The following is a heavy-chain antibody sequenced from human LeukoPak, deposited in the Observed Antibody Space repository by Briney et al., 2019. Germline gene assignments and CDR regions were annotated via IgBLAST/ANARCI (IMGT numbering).Heavy chain of an antibody. Sequence: GASVKVSCKASGYTFISYGISWVRQAPGQGLEWMGWISAYNGNTNYAQKLQGRVTMTTDTSTSTAYMELRSLRSDDTAVYYCARSITGTTPGAFDIWGQGTMVTVSS. CDR2: ISAYNGNT. D-gene: IGHD1-7*01. V-gene: IGHV1-18*01. J-gene: IGHJ3*02. CDR3: ARSITGTTPGAFDI. CDR1: GYTFISYG.